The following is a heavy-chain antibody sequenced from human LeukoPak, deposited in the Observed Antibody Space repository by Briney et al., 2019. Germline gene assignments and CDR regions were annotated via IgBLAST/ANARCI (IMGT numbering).Heavy chain of an antibody. CDR2: TYYRSKWYN. Sequence: SQTLSLTCAISGDSVSSNSAAWNWIRQSPSRGLEWLGRTYYRSKWYNDYAVSVKSRITISPDTSKNQFSLQLNSVTPEDTAVYYCARDNALGGGNYSNLLDYSGQGNLVTVSS. J-gene: IGHJ4*02. CDR1: GDSVSSNSAA. D-gene: IGHD4-11*01. CDR3: ARDNALGGGNYSNLLDY. V-gene: IGHV6-1*01.